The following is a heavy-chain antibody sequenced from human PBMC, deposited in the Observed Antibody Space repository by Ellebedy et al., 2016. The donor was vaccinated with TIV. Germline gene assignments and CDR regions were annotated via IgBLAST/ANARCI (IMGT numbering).Heavy chain of an antibody. CDR1: GLTLRNYA. Sequence: PGGSLRLSCAASGLTLRNYALSWLRQAPGKGLEWVSGISKNSGSVGYADPVKGRFTISRDNAKNSLYLQMNSLRGEETALYYCARSYYGSGSTDYWGQGTLVTVSS. CDR3: ARSYYGSGSTDY. V-gene: IGHV3-20*04. CDR2: ISKNSGSV. D-gene: IGHD3-10*01. J-gene: IGHJ4*02.